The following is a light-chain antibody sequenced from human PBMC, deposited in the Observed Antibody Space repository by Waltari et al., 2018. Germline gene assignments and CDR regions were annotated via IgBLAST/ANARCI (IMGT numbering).Light chain of an antibody. CDR2: GNT. CDR3: AAWDDNLLYV. Sequence: QSVLTQPPSASGTPGQRVTISFSGSSSDIGDNSVYWYKQLPGPAPKLLIYGNTQRPSGVPDRFSGSKSGTSASLAISDLRSEDEADYYCAAWDDNLLYVFGTGTKVTVL. J-gene: IGLJ1*01. V-gene: IGLV1-47*01. CDR1: SSDIGDNS.